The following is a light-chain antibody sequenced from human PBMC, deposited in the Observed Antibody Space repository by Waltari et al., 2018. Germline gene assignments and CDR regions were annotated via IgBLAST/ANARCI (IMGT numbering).Light chain of an antibody. CDR1: KLGDKY. V-gene: IGLV3-1*01. CDR3: QVWDGITSTGV. J-gene: IGLJ3*02. Sequence: SYELTQPPSVSVSSGQTAIITCSGDKLGDKYVCWYQQKPGQSPVLIIYEDTMRPSGFPERLSGTNSGNTATLTISGTQTLDEADYYCQVWDGITSTGVFVGGSRLTVL. CDR2: EDT.